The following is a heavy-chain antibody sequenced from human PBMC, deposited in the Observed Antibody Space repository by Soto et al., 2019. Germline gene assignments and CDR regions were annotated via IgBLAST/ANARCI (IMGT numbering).Heavy chain of an antibody. J-gene: IGHJ6*02. CDR3: ARGVGFGYYYYHMDL. CDR2: IHQSGSP. D-gene: IGHD3-10*01. Sequence: PSETLSLTCAVSNFSLSKEYYWGWIRQPPGKGLEWIGSIHQSGSPYYNPSLKSRLTISIDKSKKQFSLRLSSVTAADTAVYYCARGVGFGYYYYHMDLWGQGTTVTVSS. V-gene: IGHV4-38-2*01. CDR1: NFSLSKEYY.